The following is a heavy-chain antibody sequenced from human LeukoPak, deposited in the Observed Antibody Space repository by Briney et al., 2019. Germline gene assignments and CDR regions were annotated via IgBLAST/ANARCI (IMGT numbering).Heavy chain of an antibody. CDR1: GGSISSYY. V-gene: IGHV4-59*01. Sequence: SETLSLTCTVSGGSISSYYWSWIRQPPGKGLEWIGYIYYSGSTNYNPSLKSRVTISVDTSKNQFSLKLSSVTAADTAVYYCASLNTAMGTFDYWGQGTLVTVSP. D-gene: IGHD5-18*01. J-gene: IGHJ4*02. CDR3: ASLNTAMGTFDY. CDR2: IYYSGST.